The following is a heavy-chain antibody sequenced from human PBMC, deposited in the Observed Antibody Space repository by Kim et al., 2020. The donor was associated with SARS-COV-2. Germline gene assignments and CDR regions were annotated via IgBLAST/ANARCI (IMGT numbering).Heavy chain of an antibody. CDR2: IKGRTDGGST. V-gene: IGHV3-15*01. Sequence: LSLTCAASGFTFSNAWMTWVRQAPGKGLEWVGRIKGRTDGGSTDYAAPVKGRFTISRDDSKSTVYLQMNSLKTEDTAVYYCISGLGASDFDYWGQGT. CDR3: ISGLGASDFDY. D-gene: IGHD1-26*01. CDR1: GFTFSNAW. J-gene: IGHJ4*02.